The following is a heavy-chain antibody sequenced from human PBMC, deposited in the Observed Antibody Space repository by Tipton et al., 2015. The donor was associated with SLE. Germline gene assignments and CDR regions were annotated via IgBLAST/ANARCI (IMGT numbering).Heavy chain of an antibody. V-gene: IGHV3-23*01. D-gene: IGHD6-25*01. J-gene: IGHJ4*02. CDR1: GFTFTNYA. CDR3: AKGVGSSSASYVDY. Sequence: SLRLSCVVSGFTFTNYAMSWVRQVPGEGLEWVSAVCGNGDGTYYADSVKGRFTISRDNSRNTLYLQMNSLRAEDTAEYYCAKGVGSSSASYVDYWGQGTLVTVSS. CDR2: VCGNGDGT.